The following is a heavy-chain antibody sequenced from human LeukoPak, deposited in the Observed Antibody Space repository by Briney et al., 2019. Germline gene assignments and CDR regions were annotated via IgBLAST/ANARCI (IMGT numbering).Heavy chain of an antibody. D-gene: IGHD6-19*01. Sequence: GGSLRLSCAASGFTFSSYAMSWVRQAPGKGLEWVAFIRYDGSNKYYADSVKGRFTISRDNAKNSLYLQMNSLRAEDTAVYYCARGGSSGWYLDYWGQGTLVTVSS. V-gene: IGHV3-30*02. CDR1: GFTFSSYA. J-gene: IGHJ4*02. CDR2: IRYDGSNK. CDR3: ARGGSSGWYLDY.